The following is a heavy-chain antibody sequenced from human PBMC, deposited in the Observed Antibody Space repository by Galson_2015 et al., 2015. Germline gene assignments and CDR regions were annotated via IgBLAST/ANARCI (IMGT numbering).Heavy chain of an antibody. J-gene: IGHJ4*02. D-gene: IGHD3-22*01. Sequence: TLSLTCTVSGGSISSGGYYWSWIRQHPGKGLEWIGYIYYSGSTYYNPSLKSRVTISVDTSKNQFSLKLSSVTAADTAVYYCARVSGYDSSGYYYFDYWGQGTLVTVSS. CDR1: GGSISSGGYY. CDR3: ARVSGYDSSGYYYFDY. CDR2: IYYSGST. V-gene: IGHV4-31*03.